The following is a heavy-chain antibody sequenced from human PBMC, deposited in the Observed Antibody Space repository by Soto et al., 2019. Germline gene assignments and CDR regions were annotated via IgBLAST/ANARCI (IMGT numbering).Heavy chain of an antibody. CDR1: GFTVSSNY. D-gene: IGHD2-15*01. CDR2: IYSGGST. CDR3: ARDLGGGSRYPRFDP. V-gene: IGHV3-66*01. J-gene: IGHJ5*02. Sequence: EVQLVESGGGLVQPGGSLRLSCAASGFTVSSNYMSWVRQAPGKGLEWVSVIYSGGSTYYADSVKGRFTISRDNSKNTLYLQMNSLRAEDTAVYYCARDLGGGSRYPRFDPWGQGTLVTVSS.